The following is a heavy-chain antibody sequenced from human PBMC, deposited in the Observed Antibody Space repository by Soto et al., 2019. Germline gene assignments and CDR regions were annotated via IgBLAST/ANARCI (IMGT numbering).Heavy chain of an antibody. CDR1: GFTVSSNY. CDR3: ARGVQFLAVAGWTRVVGDAFDI. J-gene: IGHJ3*02. D-gene: IGHD6-19*01. V-gene: IGHV3-66*01. Sequence: GGSLRLSCAASGFTVSSNYMSWVRQAPGKGLEWVSVIYSGGSTYYADSVKGRFTISRDNSKNTLYLQMNSLRAEDTAVYYCARGVQFLAVAGWTRVVGDAFDIWGQGTMVTVSS. CDR2: IYSGGST.